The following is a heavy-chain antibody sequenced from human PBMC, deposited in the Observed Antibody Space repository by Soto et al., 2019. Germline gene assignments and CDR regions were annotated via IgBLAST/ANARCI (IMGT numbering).Heavy chain of an antibody. Sequence: GXSVKVSCEGSGGTFSSYAISWVRQAPGQGLEWMGGIIPIFGTANYAQKFQGRVTITADESTSTAYMELSSLRSEYTAVYYCARVSAFDPSYYFDYWGQGTLVTVSS. D-gene: IGHD3-9*01. CDR1: GGTFSSYA. CDR2: IIPIFGTA. V-gene: IGHV1-69*13. J-gene: IGHJ4*02. CDR3: ARVSAFDPSYYFDY.